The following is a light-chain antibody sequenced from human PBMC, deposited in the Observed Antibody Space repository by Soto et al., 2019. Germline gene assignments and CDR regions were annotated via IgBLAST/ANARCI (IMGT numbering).Light chain of an antibody. Sequence: QSALTQPASVSGSPGQSITISCTGTSSDVGLYNYVSWYQQHPGKAPKLMIYEVSNRPSGVSNRFSGSKSVNTASLTISGLQAEDESDYYCSSYTSSSTLVFGGGTKVTVL. J-gene: IGLJ3*02. CDR3: SSYTSSSTLV. CDR2: EVS. V-gene: IGLV2-14*01. CDR1: SSDVGLYNY.